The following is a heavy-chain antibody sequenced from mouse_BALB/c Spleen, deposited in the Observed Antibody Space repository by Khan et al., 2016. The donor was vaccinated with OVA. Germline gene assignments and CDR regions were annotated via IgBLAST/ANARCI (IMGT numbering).Heavy chain of an antibody. D-gene: IGHD1-2*01. V-gene: IGHV1-77*01. CDR1: GYTFTDFY. CDR3: ARRNYFGYTIAY. J-gene: IGHJ3*01. CDR2: ISPGSGDT. Sequence: QVQLQQSGTELARPGASVNLSCKASGYTFTDFYINWVKQRSGQGLEWIGEISPGSGDTYYNEKFKGKATLTADKSSSTAYMQLSSLTSEASAVDFCARRNYFGYTIAYWGQGTLVTVSA.